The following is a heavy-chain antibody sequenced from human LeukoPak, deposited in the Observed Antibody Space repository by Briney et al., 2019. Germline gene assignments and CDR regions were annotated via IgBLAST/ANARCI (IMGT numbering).Heavy chain of an antibody. CDR1: GFTFRNYY. V-gene: IGHV3-11*04. J-gene: IGHJ4*02. D-gene: IGHD2-2*01. Sequence: PGGSLRLSCAASGFTFRNYYMSWLRQAPGKGLEWVSYISSSGDTIYYADSVKGRFTISRDNAKNSLYLQMNSLRAEDTAVYYCARDGCSSTSCYADYWGQGTLVTVSS. CDR3: ARDGCSSTSCYADY. CDR2: ISSSGDTI.